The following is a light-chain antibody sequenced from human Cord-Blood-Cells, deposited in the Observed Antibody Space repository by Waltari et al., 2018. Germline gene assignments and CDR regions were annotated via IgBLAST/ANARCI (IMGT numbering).Light chain of an antibody. J-gene: IGKJ2*01. CDR2: AAS. CDR3: QQSYSTLEYT. V-gene: IGKV1-39*01. Sequence: DIQMTQSPSSLSASVGDRVTITCRASQSISSYLNWYQQKPGKAPKLLIYAASSLQSGVPSRFSGSGSGTDFTLTISSLQPEDFATYYCQQSYSTLEYTFGQGTKLKIK. CDR1: QSISSY.